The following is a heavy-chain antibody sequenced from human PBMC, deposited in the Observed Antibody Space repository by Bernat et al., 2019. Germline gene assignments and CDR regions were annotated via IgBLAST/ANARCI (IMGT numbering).Heavy chain of an antibody. CDR2: IIPILGIA. Sequence: QVQLVQSGAEVKKPGSSVKVSCKASGGTFSSYAISWVRQAPGQGLEWMGRIIPILGIANYAQKFQGRVTITADKSTSTAYMELSSLRSEDTAVYYCARDRGSYSWYYFDYWGQGTLVIVSS. V-gene: IGHV1-69*04. D-gene: IGHD1-26*01. CDR3: ARDRGSYSWYYFDY. J-gene: IGHJ4*02. CDR1: GGTFSSYA.